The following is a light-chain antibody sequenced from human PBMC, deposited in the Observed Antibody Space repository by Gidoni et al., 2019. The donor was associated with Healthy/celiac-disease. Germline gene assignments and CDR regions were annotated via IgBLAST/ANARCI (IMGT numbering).Light chain of an antibody. CDR3: QQYDNPPRLT. Sequence: DIQITQSPSSLSASVGDRVTITCQASQDISNYLNWYQQKPGKAPKLLIYDASNLETGVPSRFSGSGSGTDFTLTISSLQPEDIATYYCQQYDNPPRLTFGPGTKVEIK. CDR2: DAS. V-gene: IGKV1-33*01. J-gene: IGKJ3*01. CDR1: QDISNY.